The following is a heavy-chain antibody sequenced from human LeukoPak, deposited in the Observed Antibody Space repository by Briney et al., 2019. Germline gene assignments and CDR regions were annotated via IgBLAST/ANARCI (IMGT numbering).Heavy chain of an antibody. J-gene: IGHJ4*02. CDR3: AKVGMVRAAFDY. Sequence: PGGSLRLSCAASGFTFSSYAMHWVRQAPGKGLEWVAVISYDGSNKYYADSVKGRFTISRDNSKNTLYLQMNSLRAEDTAVYYCAKVGMVRAAFDYWGQGTLVTVSS. D-gene: IGHD3-10*01. CDR1: GFTFSSYA. V-gene: IGHV3-30-3*01. CDR2: ISYDGSNK.